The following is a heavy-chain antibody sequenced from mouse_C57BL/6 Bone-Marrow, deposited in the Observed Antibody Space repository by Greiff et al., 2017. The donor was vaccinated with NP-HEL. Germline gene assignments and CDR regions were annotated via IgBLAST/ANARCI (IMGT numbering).Heavy chain of an antibody. CDR3: ARDADSSGYRFAY. CDR2: SRNKANDYTT. J-gene: IGHJ3*01. CDR1: GFTFSDFY. D-gene: IGHD3-2*02. V-gene: IGHV7-1*01. Sequence: EVKLMESGGGLVQSGRSLRLSCATSGFTFSDFYMEWVRQAPGKGLEWIAASRNKANDYTTEYSASVKGRFIVSRDTSQSILYLQMNALRAEDTAIYYCARDADSSGYRFAYWGQGTLVTVSA.